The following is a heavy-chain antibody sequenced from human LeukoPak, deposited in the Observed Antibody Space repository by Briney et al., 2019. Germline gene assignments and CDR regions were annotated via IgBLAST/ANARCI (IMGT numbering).Heavy chain of an antibody. CDR3: ARETLDYHDVFDI. CDR1: GYTFTSYG. V-gene: IGHV1-18*01. Sequence: ASVKVSCKASGYTFTSYGIHWVRQAPGQGLEWMGWISAYNGNTNYAQKLQGRVTMTTDTSTSTAYMDLRTLRSDDTALYYCARETLDYHDVFDIWGQGTMVTVSS. J-gene: IGHJ3*02. CDR2: ISAYNGNT. D-gene: IGHD4-11*01.